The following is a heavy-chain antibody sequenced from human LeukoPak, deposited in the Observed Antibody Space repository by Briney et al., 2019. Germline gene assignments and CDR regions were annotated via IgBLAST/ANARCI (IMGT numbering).Heavy chain of an antibody. CDR3: AKGSRSVWDAARDGAFDY. V-gene: IGHV3-30*18. CDR1: GFIFSSYG. J-gene: IGHJ4*02. D-gene: IGHD4-17*01. Sequence: GGSLRLSCAASGFIFSSYGIHWVRQAPGKGLEWVAVISYDGSNKYYADSVKGRFTISRDNSKNTLYLQMNSLRAEDTAVYYCAKGSRSVWDAARDGAFDYWGQGTLVTVSS. CDR2: ISYDGSNK.